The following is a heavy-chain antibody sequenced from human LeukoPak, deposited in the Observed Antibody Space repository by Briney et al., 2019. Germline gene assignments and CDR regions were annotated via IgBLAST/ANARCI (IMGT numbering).Heavy chain of an antibody. V-gene: IGHV4-31*03. J-gene: IGHJ4*02. CDR3: ASSRAYYYGSGSYPPFDY. CDR2: IYYSGST. D-gene: IGHD3-10*01. CDR1: GGSISSGGYY. Sequence: SQTLSLTCTVSGGSISSGGYYWSWIRQHPGKGLEWIGYIYYSGSTYYNPSLKSRVTIPVDTSKSQFSLKLSSVTAADTAVYYCASSRAYYYGSGSYPPFDYWGQGTLVTVSS.